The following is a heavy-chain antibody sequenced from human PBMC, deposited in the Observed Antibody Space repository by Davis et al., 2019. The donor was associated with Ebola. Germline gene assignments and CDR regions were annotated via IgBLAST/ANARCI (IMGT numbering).Heavy chain of an antibody. D-gene: IGHD2-2*01. CDR2: ISGSGGST. V-gene: IGHV3-23*01. J-gene: IGHJ6*03. Sequence: GESLKISCAASGFTFRSYGMHWVRQAPGKGLEWVSSISGSGGSTYNADSVKGRFTVSRDNSKNTLYLQMNSLRADDTAVYYCAKSYCSRASCSWEHHYYYYYMDVWGKGTTVAVSS. CDR3: AKSYCSRASCSWEHHYYYYYMDV. CDR1: GFTFRSYG.